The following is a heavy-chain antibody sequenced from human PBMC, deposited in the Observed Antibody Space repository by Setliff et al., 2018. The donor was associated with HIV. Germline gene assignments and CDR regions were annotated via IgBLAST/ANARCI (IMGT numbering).Heavy chain of an antibody. V-gene: IGHV1-69*13. J-gene: IGHJ6*03. Sequence: GASVKVSCKASGGTFSSYAISWVRQAPGQGLEWMGGITPIFGTANYAQKFQGRVTITADESTSTAYMELSSLRSEDTAVYYCARSAKSGAWTYYDFWSGYSYYYYMDVWGKGTTVTVSS. D-gene: IGHD3-3*01. CDR2: ITPIFGTA. CDR3: ARSAKSGAWTYYDFWSGYSYYYYMDV. CDR1: GGTFSSYA.